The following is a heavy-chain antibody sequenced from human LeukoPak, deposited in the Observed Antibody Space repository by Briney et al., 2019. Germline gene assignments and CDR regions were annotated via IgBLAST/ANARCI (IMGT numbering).Heavy chain of an antibody. V-gene: IGHV3-48*01. J-gene: IGHJ4*02. CDR2: IRGSGSDI. CDR3: ARTGLGIYSFDY. D-gene: IGHD3/OR15-3a*01. Sequence: GGSLRLSCAVSGFTFSSYSLNWVRQAPGKGLEWVSYIRGSGSDINYADPVKGRFTISRDNAKNSLYLQMNSLRAEDTAVYYCARTGLGIYSFDYWGQGTLVTVSS. CDR1: GFTFSSYS.